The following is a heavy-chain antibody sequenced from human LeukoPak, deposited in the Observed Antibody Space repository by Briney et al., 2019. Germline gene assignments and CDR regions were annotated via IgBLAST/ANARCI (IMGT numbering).Heavy chain of an antibody. J-gene: IGHJ4*02. V-gene: IGHV4-59*01. CDR3: ARAVISFGGGIAKGFDC. Sequence: SETLSLTCTVSGGSISTYHWSWIRQPPGKGPEWIGYVYYSGSTDYSPSLKSRATISVNTSMNQFSLSLSSVTAADTAIYYCARAVISFGGGIAKGFDCWGQGTLVTVSS. CDR2: VYYSGST. CDR1: GGSISTYH. D-gene: IGHD3-16*02.